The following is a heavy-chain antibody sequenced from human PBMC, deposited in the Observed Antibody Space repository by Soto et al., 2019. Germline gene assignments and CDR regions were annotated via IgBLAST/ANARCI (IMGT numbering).Heavy chain of an antibody. D-gene: IGHD6-19*01. J-gene: IGHJ6*02. CDR1: GYSFTSYC. CDR2: IYPGDSDT. CDR3: ARQPGYSSGWYPGSDYYYYGMDV. V-gene: IGHV5-51*01. Sequence: GESLKISCKGSGYSFTSYCIGWVRQMPGKGLEWMGIIYPGDSDTRYSPSFQGQVTISADKSISTAYLQWSSLKASDTAMYYCARQPGYSSGWYPGSDYYYYGMDVWGQGTTVTVSS.